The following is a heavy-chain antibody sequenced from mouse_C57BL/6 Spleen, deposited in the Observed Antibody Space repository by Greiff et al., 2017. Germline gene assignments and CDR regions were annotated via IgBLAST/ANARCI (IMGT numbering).Heavy chain of an antibody. CDR2: IDPSDSYT. D-gene: IGHD2-2*01. CDR3: ARPNYGYGEGYFDY. CDR1: GYTFTSYW. J-gene: IGHJ2*01. Sequence: QVQLQQPGAELVMPGASVKLSCKASGYTFTSYWMHWVKQRPGQGLEWIGEIDPSDSYTNYNQKFKGKYTLTVDKSSSTAYLQLSSLTSEDSAVYDGARPNYGYGEGYFDYWGQGTTLTVSS. V-gene: IGHV1-69*01.